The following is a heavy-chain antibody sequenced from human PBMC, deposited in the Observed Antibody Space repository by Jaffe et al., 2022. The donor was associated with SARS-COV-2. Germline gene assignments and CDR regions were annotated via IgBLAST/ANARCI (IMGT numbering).Heavy chain of an antibody. CDR1: GGSISGSSYY. D-gene: IGHD1-26*01. J-gene: IGHJ6*02. CDR2: IYYSGST. CDR3: ARLWDTHSYSHGLDV. Sequence: QLQVQESGPGLVKPSETLSLTCTVSGGSISGSSYYWGWIRQPPGKGLEWIGNIYYSGSTYNNPSLESRVTISVDTSKNQFSLKLRSVTAADTAVYYCARLWDTHSYSHGLDVWGQGTTVTVSS. V-gene: IGHV4-39*01.